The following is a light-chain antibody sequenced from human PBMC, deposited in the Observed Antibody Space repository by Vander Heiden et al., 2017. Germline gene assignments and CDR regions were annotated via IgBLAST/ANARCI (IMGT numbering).Light chain of an antibody. CDR1: THIRND. V-gene: IGKV1-17*01. Sequence: IQMTPFPSAMSASVADRVTITSRGSTHIRNDLGWYQQKPGKAPERLIYGASHLQTGVPSRFSGSGSGTEFTLTISSLHPNDVATYYCLQHNTYPYTFGRGTKLEIK. CDR2: GAS. J-gene: IGKJ2*01. CDR3: LQHNTYPYT.